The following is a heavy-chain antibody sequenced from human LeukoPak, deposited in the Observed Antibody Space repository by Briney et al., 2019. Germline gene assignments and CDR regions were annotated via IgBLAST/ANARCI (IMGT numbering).Heavy chain of an antibody. J-gene: IGHJ3*02. V-gene: IGHV5-51*01. CDR2: IYPGDSDT. CDR3: VRRSIGGYYYSPFDI. D-gene: IGHD3-22*01. CDR1: GYRFNDYW. Sequence: PGESLEFSCKGSGYRFNDYWVGWVRQTAGKGLEWMGVIYPGDSDTRYSPSSQGLVTISIDKSISTAYLQWSSLKASDAAVYYCVRRSIGGYYYSPFDIWGQGTRVTVSS.